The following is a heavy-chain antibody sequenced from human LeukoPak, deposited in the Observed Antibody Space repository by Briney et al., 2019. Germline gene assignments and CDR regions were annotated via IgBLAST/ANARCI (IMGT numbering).Heavy chain of an antibody. CDR2: INTNTGNP. Sequence: GASVKVSCKASGYTFTSYAMNWVRQAPGQGLEWMGWINTNTGNPTYAQGFTGRFVFSLDTSVSTAYLQISSLKAEDTAVYYCARDPPAAGTRDAFDIWGQGTMVTVSS. V-gene: IGHV7-4-1*02. J-gene: IGHJ3*02. D-gene: IGHD6-13*01. CDR1: GYTFTSYA. CDR3: ARDPPAAGTRDAFDI.